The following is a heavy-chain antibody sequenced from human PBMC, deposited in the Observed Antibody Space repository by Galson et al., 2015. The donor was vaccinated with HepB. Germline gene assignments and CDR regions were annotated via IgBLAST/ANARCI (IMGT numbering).Heavy chain of an antibody. Sequence: SLRLSCAASGFTFSSYGMHWVRQAPGKGLEWVAVIWYDGSNKYYADSVKGRFTISRDNSKNTLYLQMNSLRAEDTAVYYCAREGVWGSGLYTDMDVSGHGTTVPVSS. CDR3: AREGVWGSGLYTDMDV. V-gene: IGHV3-33*01. CDR2: IWYDGSNK. J-gene: IGHJ6*02. CDR1: GFTFSSYG. D-gene: IGHD5-12*01.